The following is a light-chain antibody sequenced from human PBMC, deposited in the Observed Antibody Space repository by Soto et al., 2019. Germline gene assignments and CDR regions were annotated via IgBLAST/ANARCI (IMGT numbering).Light chain of an antibody. V-gene: IGKV3-15*01. CDR1: QSVSSN. Sequence: EIIMTQSPATLSVSPGERATLSCRASQSVSSNLAWYRQRPGQAPRLLIYGTSTRATGIPDRFSGSGSGTEFTLNISSLQSEDFAVYYCQQYDSWPPLFTFGPGTKVDLK. CDR3: QQYDSWPPLFT. J-gene: IGKJ3*01. CDR2: GTS.